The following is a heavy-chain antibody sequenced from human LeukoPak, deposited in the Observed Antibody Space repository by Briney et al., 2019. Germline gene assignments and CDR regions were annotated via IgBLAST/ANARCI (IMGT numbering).Heavy chain of an antibody. CDR2: INPNSGGT. Sequence: ASVKVSCKASGYTFTGYYMHWVRQAPGQGLEWMGRINPNSGGTNYAQKFQGRVTMTRDTSISTAYMELSRLRSEDTAVYYCATSSLLWFGSNWGQGTLVTVSS. V-gene: IGHV1-2*06. CDR3: ATSSLLWFGSN. J-gene: IGHJ4*02. CDR1: GYTFTGYY. D-gene: IGHD3-10*01.